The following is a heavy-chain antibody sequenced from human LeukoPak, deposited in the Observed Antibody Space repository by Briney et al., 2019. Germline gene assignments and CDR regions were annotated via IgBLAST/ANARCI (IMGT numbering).Heavy chain of an antibody. V-gene: IGHV3-15*01. CDR2: IKAKRDGGTA. D-gene: IGHD6-25*01. CDR3: IADTADFAAYDFDY. CDR1: GFTFINAW. Sequence: PGGSLRLSCAASGFTFINAWMNWVRQAPGKGLEWVGRIKAKRDGGTADYAAPVKGRFTLSRDDSKNTLYLQMNSLKTEDTAVYYCIADTADFAAYDFDYWGQGTLVTVFS. J-gene: IGHJ4*02.